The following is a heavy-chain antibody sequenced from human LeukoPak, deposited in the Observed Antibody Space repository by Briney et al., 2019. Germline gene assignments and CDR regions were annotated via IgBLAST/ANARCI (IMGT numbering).Heavy chain of an antibody. V-gene: IGHV6-1*01. CDR3: ARDRAAAGTWIYYGMDV. CDR2: TYYRSKWYN. J-gene: IGHJ6*02. CDR1: GDSVSSNSAA. D-gene: IGHD6-13*01. Sequence: SQTLSLTCALSGDSVSSNSAAWNWIRQSPSRGLEWLERTYYRSKWYNDYAVSVKSRITINPDTSKNQFSLQLNSVTPEDTAVYYCARDRAAAGTWIYYGMDVWGQGTTVTVSS.